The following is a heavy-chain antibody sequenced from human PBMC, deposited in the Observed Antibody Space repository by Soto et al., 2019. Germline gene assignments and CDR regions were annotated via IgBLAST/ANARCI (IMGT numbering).Heavy chain of an antibody. CDR2: INPSGGST. D-gene: IGHD2-15*01. J-gene: IGHJ6*02. CDR3: ARDRVVCSGGSCYHYYFGMDV. V-gene: IGHV1-46*01. Sequence: ASVTVSWQAAGYGFTSYYMHWVRQAPGQGLEWMGIINPSGGSTSYAQKFQGRVTMTRDTSTSTVYMEVSSLRSEDTAVYYCARDRVVCSGGSCYHYYFGMDVWGQGTTVTVSS. CDR1: GYGFTSYY.